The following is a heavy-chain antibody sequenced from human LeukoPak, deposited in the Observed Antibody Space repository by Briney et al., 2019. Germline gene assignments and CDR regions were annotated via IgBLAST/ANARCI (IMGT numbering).Heavy chain of an antibody. D-gene: IGHD2-15*01. Sequence: GGSLRLSCAASGFTFSSYWMHWVRQAPGKGLVWVSRINTDGSTTNYADSVKGRFTMSRDNAKNTLYLQMNSLRAEDTALYSCARDPVVAAGDLDYWGQGTLVTVAS. CDR1: GFTFSSYW. CDR2: INTDGSTT. CDR3: ARDPVVAAGDLDY. J-gene: IGHJ4*02. V-gene: IGHV3-74*01.